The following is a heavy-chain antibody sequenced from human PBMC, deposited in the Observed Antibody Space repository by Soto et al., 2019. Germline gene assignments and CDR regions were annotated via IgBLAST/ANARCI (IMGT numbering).Heavy chain of an antibody. Sequence: QVHLVQPGAEVKKPGASVKVSCKGSGYAFTTYGITWVRQAPGQGLEWMGWISAHNGNTNYAQKLQSRVTVTRDTSTSTAYMELRSLRSDDTAVYYCARGRYGDYWGQGALVTVSS. CDR2: ISAHNGNT. J-gene: IGHJ4*02. CDR1: GYAFTTYG. CDR3: ARGRYGDY. V-gene: IGHV1-18*01. D-gene: IGHD1-1*01.